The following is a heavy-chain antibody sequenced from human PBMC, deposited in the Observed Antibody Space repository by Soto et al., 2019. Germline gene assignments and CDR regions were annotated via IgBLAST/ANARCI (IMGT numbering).Heavy chain of an antibody. D-gene: IGHD2-15*01. J-gene: IGHJ4*02. V-gene: IGHV4-59*01. Sequence: QVQLQESGPGLVKPSETLSLTCTVSGGSISRYYWSWIRQPPGKGLEWIGYIYYSGSTNYNPSLKSRVTISVDTSKNQFSLKLSSVTAADTAVYYCARQGVKCSGGSCYSDYWGQGTLVTVSS. CDR1: GGSISRYY. CDR2: IYYSGST. CDR3: ARQGVKCSGGSCYSDY.